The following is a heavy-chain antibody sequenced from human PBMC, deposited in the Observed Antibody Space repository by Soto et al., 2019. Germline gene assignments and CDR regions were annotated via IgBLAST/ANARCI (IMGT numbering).Heavy chain of an antibody. CDR1: GFTFSDSA. J-gene: IGHJ4*02. D-gene: IGHD2-2*01. CDR3: TRVCSTTCRDDY. CDR2: IRSKANSYAT. V-gene: IGHV3-73*01. Sequence: PGGSLRLSCAASGFTFSDSAMHWVRQASGKGLEWVGRIRSKANSYATTYAASVEGRFTISRDDSKNTAYLQMNSLKTEDTAVYFCTRVCSTTCRDDYWGQGTLVTVSS.